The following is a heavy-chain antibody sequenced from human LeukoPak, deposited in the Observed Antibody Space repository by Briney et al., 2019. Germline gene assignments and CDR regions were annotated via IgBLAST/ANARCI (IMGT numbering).Heavy chain of an antibody. V-gene: IGHV3-33*06. CDR1: GFTFSSYG. J-gene: IGHJ4*02. D-gene: IGHD3-9*01. CDR3: AKDKAGYYLYYFDY. CDR2: IWYDGSNK. Sequence: GRSLRLSCAASGFTFSSYGMHWVRQAPGKGLEWVAVIWYDGSNKYYADSVKGRFTISRDNSKNTLYLQMNSLRAEDTAVYYCAKDKAGYYLYYFDYWGQGALVTVSS.